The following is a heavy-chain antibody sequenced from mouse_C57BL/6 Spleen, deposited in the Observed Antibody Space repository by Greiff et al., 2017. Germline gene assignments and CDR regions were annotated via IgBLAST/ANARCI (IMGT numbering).Heavy chain of an antibody. CDR1: GYTFTSYW. D-gene: IGHD2-4*01. J-gene: IGHJ2*01. CDR2: IYPGNSDT. CDR3: TRYYDYDGVDY. Sequence: VQLQQSGTVLARPGASVKMSCKTSGYTFTSYWMHWVKQRPGQGLEWIGAIYPGNSDTSYNQKFKGKAKLTAVTSDSTAYMELSSLTNEDSAVYYCTRYYDYDGVDYWGQGTTLTVAS. V-gene: IGHV1-5*01.